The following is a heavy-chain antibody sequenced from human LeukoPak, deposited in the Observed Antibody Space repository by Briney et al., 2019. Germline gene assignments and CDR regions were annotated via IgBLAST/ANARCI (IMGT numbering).Heavy chain of an antibody. CDR3: ARGKQQLVPYYYYYMDV. J-gene: IGHJ6*03. CDR2: INHSGST. V-gene: IGHV4-34*01. CDR1: GGSFSGYY. D-gene: IGHD6-13*01. Sequence: PSETLSLTCAVYGGSFSGYYWSWIRQPPGKGLEWIGEINHSGSTNYNPSLKSRVTISVDTSKNQFSLKLSSVTAADTAVYYCARGKQQLVPYYYYYMDVWGKGTTVTVSS.